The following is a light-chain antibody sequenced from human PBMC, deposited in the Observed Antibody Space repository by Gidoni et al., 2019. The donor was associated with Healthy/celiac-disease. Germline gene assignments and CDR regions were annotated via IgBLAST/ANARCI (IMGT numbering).Light chain of an antibody. CDR3: QHYSNWPLT. V-gene: IGKV3D-15*01. Sequence: EIVLTQSPATLSVSPGEGATLSCRASQSVGSNLAWYQQKPGQAPRLLIYQASTRASNIPARCSGSGSGTEFTLTISSLQSEDFAVYYCQHYSNWPLTFGQGTRLEIK. J-gene: IGKJ5*01. CDR2: QAS. CDR1: QSVGSN.